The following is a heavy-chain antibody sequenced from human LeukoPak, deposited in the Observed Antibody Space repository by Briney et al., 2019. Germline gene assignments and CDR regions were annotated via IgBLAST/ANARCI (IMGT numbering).Heavy chain of an antibody. J-gene: IGHJ4*02. CDR1: GGSISNYY. V-gene: IGHV4-59*01. D-gene: IGHD1-26*01. CDR3: ARGVNSGYFDY. CDR2: IYYSGST. Sequence: SETLSLTCTVSGGSISNYYWSWIRQPPGKGLEWIGYIYYSGSTNYNPSLKSRVTISVDTSKNQFSLKLTSVTAADTAVYYCARGVNSGYFDYCGQGTLVTVSS.